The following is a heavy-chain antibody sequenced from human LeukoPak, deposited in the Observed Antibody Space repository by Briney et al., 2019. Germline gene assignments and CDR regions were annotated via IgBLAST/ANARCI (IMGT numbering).Heavy chain of an antibody. CDR2: IKSKTDGGTT. CDR3: TTTSSSWSDWFDP. CDR1: GFTFSNHW. D-gene: IGHD6-13*01. V-gene: IGHV3-15*01. Sequence: GGSLRLSCAASGFTFSNHWMSWVRQAPGKGLEWVGRIKSKTDGGTTDYAAPVKGRFTISRDDSKNTLYLQMNSLKTEDTAVYYCTTTSSSWSDWFDPWGQGTLVTVSS. J-gene: IGHJ5*02.